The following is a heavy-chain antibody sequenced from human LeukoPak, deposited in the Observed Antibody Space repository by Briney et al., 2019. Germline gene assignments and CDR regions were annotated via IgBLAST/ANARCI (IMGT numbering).Heavy chain of an antibody. Sequence: ASVKVSCKASGGTFSSYAISWVRQAPGQGLEWMGGVIPIFGTANYAQKFQGRVTITTDESTSTAYMELSSLRSEDTAVYYCARRKEVQTTFDYWGQGTLVTVSS. CDR1: GGTFSSYA. V-gene: IGHV1-69*05. CDR3: ARRKEVQTTFDY. CDR2: VIPIFGTA. J-gene: IGHJ4*02. D-gene: IGHD4/OR15-4a*01.